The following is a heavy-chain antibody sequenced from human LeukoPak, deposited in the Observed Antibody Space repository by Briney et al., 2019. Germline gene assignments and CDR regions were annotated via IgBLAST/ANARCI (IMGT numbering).Heavy chain of an antibody. D-gene: IGHD7-27*01. Sequence: SQTLSLTCALSGDSVSSNSGSWSWIRQSPSRGPEWLGRIYYRSRWHYEYAVSVQNRISISPDTTKNQFSLQLNSMSPDDSAVYYCVSGGDWGFGWYFDVWGRGAPVTVSS. V-gene: IGHV6-1*01. J-gene: IGHJ2*01. CDR1: GDSVSSNSGS. CDR2: IYYRSRWHY. CDR3: VSGGDWGFGWYFDV.